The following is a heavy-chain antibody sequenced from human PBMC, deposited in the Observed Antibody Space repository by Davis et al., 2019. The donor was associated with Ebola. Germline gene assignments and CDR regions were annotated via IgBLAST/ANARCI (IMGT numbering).Heavy chain of an antibody. CDR1: AGTFSSYA. J-gene: IGHJ6*02. Sequence: AASVKLSCKASAGTFSSYAISWVRQAPGQGLEWMGRIIPILGIANYAQKFQGRVTITADKSTSTAYMELSSLRSEDTAVYYCARGPRPRITGTEPPAGSVWGQGTTVTVSS. CDR2: IIPILGIA. D-gene: IGHD1-20*01. V-gene: IGHV1-69*04. CDR3: ARGPRPRITGTEPPAGSV.